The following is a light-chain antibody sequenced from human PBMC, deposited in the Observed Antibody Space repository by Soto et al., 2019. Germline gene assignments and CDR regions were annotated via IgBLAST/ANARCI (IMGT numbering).Light chain of an antibody. CDR3: CSYAGSTTYVV. J-gene: IGLJ2*01. CDR2: EVS. V-gene: IGLV2-23*02. CDR1: SSDVGRYNL. Sequence: QSALTQPASVSGSPGQSITISCTGTSSDVGRYNLVSWYQQHPGKAPKLIIYEVSKWPSGVSNRFSGSKSGNTAALTISGLQAEDEADYHCCSYAGSTTYVVFGGGTKLTVL.